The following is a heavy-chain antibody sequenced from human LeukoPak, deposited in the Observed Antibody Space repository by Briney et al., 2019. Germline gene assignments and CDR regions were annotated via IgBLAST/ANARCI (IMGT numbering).Heavy chain of an antibody. V-gene: IGHV3-66*01. J-gene: IGHJ4*02. CDR2: ISTGGDST. CDR3: ARGSYGGLEY. CDR1: GFTVSSNY. Sequence: GGSLRLSCAASGFTVSSNYMSWVRQAPGKGLEWVSAISTGGDSTYYADSVKGRFTISRDNAKNSLYLQMNSLRAEDTAVYYCARGSYGGLEYWGQGTLVTVSS. D-gene: IGHD4-23*01.